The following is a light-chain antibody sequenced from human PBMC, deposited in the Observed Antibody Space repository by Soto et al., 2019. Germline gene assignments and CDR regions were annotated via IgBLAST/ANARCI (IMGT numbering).Light chain of an antibody. Sequence: DIQMTQSPSSLSASVGDRVTITCRASQGISNYLAWYQQNPGKVPKLLIYAASTFDAGVPSRFSGGGFGRDFTLSTSSLQPEDVATYYWEKYDSAPPFTFGPGTKVDIK. V-gene: IGKV1-27*01. CDR2: AAS. CDR3: EKYDSAPPFT. CDR1: QGISNY. J-gene: IGKJ3*01.